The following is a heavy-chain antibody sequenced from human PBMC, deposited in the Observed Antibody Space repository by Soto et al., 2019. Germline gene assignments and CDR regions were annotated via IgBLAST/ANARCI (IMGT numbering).Heavy chain of an antibody. J-gene: IGHJ4*02. CDR3: ARGARNYYSFDC. V-gene: IGHV3-74*01. CDR2: INGDGSST. D-gene: IGHD1-7*01. CDR1: GFTFSNYW. Sequence: EVQLVESGGGLVQPGGSLRLSCVASGFTFSNYWIHWVRQAPGKGLVWVSRINGDGSSTHYADSVKGQFTISRDNAKNTVYLQMNSLRVEDTAVYYCARGARNYYSFDCWGQGTLVTVSS.